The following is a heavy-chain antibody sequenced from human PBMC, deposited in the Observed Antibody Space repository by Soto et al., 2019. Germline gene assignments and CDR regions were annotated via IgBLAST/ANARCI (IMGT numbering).Heavy chain of an antibody. J-gene: IGHJ3*02. CDR2: IWYDGSNK. CDR3: ARSLERGGIAVAGTRISAFDI. D-gene: IGHD6-19*01. CDR1: GFTFSSYG. Sequence: QVQLVESGGGVVQPGRSLRLSCAASGFTFSSYGMHWVRQAPGKGLEWVAVIWYDGSNKYYADSVKGRFTISRDNSKNTLYLQMNSLRAEDTAVYYCARSLERGGIAVAGTRISAFDIWGQGTMVTVSS. V-gene: IGHV3-33*01.